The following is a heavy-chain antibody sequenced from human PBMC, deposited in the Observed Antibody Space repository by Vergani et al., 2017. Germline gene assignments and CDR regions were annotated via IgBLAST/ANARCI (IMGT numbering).Heavy chain of an antibody. CDR3: AKAFRTTIFDY. J-gene: IGHJ4*02. CDR2: ISGSGGST. V-gene: IGHV3-23*04. CDR1: GFTFDDYA. D-gene: IGHD1-7*01. Sequence: EVQLVESGGGLVQPGRSLRLSCAASGFTFDDYAMHWVRQAPGKGLEWVSGISGSGGSTYYADSVKGRFTISRDNSKNTLYLQMNSLRAEDTAVYYCAKAFRTTIFDYWGQGTLVTVSS.